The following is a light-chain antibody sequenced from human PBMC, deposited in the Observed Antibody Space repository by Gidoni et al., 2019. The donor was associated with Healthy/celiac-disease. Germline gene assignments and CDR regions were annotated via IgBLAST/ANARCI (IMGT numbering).Light chain of an antibody. Sequence: DIQMTQSPSSVSVSVGDSVTISCRASQSIGGWLAWYQQRPGNSSNLLIYSASILHRGVPSSFSGAGSGTHFTLTISSLQPEAVGSYFCLQADSFPLTFGQGTRLEI. CDR1: QSIGGW. CDR3: LQADSFPLT. V-gene: IGKV1-12*01. CDR2: SAS. J-gene: IGKJ5*01.